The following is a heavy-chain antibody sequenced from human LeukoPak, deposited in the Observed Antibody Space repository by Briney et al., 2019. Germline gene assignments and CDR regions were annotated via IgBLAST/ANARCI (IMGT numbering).Heavy chain of an antibody. Sequence: PGGSLRLSCAASGLTFSSYGMHWVRRAPGKGLEWVAYIRFDGNDEHYEDSVKGRFTISRDNSKNTLYLQMSSLRAEDTAVYYCTGGGGYCSGGRCYGHYSMDVWGQGTTVTVSS. CDR1: GLTFSSYG. CDR3: TGGGGYCSGGRCYGHYSMDV. V-gene: IGHV3-30*02. CDR2: IRFDGNDE. D-gene: IGHD2-15*01. J-gene: IGHJ6*02.